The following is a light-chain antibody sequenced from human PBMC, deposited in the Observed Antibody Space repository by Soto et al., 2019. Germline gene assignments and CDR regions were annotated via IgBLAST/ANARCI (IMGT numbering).Light chain of an antibody. CDR3: QQRSNWPLT. CDR2: DTS. V-gene: IGKV3-11*01. J-gene: IGKJ4*01. CDR1: QSVSSY. Sequence: EIVLTQSPATLSLSPGERATLSCRASQSVSSYLAWYQHKPGQAPRLLIYDTSNRATGITARFSGSGSGTDFTLTISSLEPEDFAVYYCQQRSNWPLTFGGGTNLEIK.